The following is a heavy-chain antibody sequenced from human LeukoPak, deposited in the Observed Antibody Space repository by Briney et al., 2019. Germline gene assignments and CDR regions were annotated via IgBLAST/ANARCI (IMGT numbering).Heavy chain of an antibody. V-gene: IGHV4-34*01. CDR3: ARGEHRTAMDY. J-gene: IGHJ4*02. D-gene: IGHD5-18*01. CDR2: INHSGST. CDR1: GGPISDNY. Sequence: SETLSLTCTVSGGPISDNYWSWIRQPPGKGLEWIGEINHSGSTNYNPSLKSRVTISVDTSKNQFSLKLSSVTAADTAVYYCARGEHRTAMDYWGQGTLVTVSS.